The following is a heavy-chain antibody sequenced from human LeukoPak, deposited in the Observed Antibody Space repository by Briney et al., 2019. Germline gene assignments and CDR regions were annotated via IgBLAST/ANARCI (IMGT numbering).Heavy chain of an antibody. CDR2: ISSSAGTI. CDR1: GFTFSDYY. Sequence: GGSLRLSCTASGFTFSDYYMNWIRQAPGKGLEWISYISSSAGTIYYADSVRGRFTISRDNSKSTLYLQMNSLRAEDTAIYYCAKYTSKAVTGTSFDPWGQGTLVTVSS. V-gene: IGHV3-11*04. D-gene: IGHD6-13*01. CDR3: AKYTSKAVTGTSFDP. J-gene: IGHJ5*02.